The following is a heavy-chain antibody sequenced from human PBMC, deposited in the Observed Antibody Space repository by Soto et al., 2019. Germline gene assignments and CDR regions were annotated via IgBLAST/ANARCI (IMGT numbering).Heavy chain of an antibody. Sequence: PGGSLSLSCAASGFTFSSYGMHWVRQAPGKGLEWVAVISYDGSNKYYADTVKGRFTISRDNSKNTLYLQMNSLRAEDTAVYYCAKGRGYYYYGMDVWGQGTTVTVSS. CDR2: ISYDGSNK. CDR1: GFTFSSYG. V-gene: IGHV3-30*18. D-gene: IGHD1-26*01. CDR3: AKGRGYYYYGMDV. J-gene: IGHJ6*02.